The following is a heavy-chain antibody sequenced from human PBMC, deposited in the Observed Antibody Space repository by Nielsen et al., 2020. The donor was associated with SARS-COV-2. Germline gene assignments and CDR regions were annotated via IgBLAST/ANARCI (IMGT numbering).Heavy chain of an antibody. CDR1: GFTFSSYW. CDR2: IEQDGSEK. V-gene: IGHV3-7*03. D-gene: IGHD6-13*01. CDR3: ARDGGSSSWYQKNNWFDP. Sequence: GGSLRLSCAASGFTFSSYWMSWVRQAPGKGLEWVANIEQDGSEKYYVDSVKGRFTISRDNAKNSLYLQMNSLRAEDTAVYYCARDGGSSSWYQKNNWFDPWGQGTLVTVSS. J-gene: IGHJ5*02.